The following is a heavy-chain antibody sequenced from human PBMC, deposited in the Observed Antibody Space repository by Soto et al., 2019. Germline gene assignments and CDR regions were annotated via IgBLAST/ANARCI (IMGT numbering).Heavy chain of an antibody. CDR1: XXTXSSXG. D-gene: IGHD5-12*01. J-gene: IGHJ6*02. CDR3: AKDELGATIDYYYYGMDV. Sequence: GGXLRLSCAXXXXTXSSXGXXXXXXXXXXXXEWVAVISYDGSNKYYADSVKGRFTISRDNSKNTLYLQMNSLRAEDTAVYYCAKDELGATIDYYYYGMDVWGQGTTXTVS. CDR2: ISYDGSNK. V-gene: IGHV3-30*18.